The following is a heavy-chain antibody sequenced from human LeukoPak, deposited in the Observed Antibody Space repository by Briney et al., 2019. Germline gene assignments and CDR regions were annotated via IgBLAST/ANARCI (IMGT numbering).Heavy chain of an antibody. CDR2: FYYSGDT. Sequence: PSETLSLTCNVSGDSIRGFYWGWIRQPPGKGLEWIGYFYYSGDTNYNPALESRVIISVDTSKNQFSLKLSSLTAADTAVYYCARVFNYYYYYMDVWGKGTTVTVSS. CDR3: ARVFNYYYYYMDV. J-gene: IGHJ6*03. CDR1: GDSIRGFY. V-gene: IGHV4-59*01.